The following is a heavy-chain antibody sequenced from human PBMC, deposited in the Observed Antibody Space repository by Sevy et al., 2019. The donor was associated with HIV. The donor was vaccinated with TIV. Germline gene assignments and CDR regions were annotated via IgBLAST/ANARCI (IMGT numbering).Heavy chain of an antibody. J-gene: IGHJ4*02. D-gene: IGHD3-22*01. Sequence: SETLSLTCTVSGDSISSGDYYWSWIRQPPGKGLEWIGYIYYSGSTNYNPSLRSRVTISVDTSKNQFSLKLSSVTAADTAVYYCARAQYYYDRSGNYVLPRYYFDYWGQGALVTVPS. CDR3: ARAQYYYDRSGNYVLPRYYFDY. CDR2: IYYSGST. V-gene: IGHV4-30-4*01. CDR1: GDSISSGDYY.